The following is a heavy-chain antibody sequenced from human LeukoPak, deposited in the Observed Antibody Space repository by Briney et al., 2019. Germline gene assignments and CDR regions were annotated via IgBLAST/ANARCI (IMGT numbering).Heavy chain of an antibody. V-gene: IGHV1-2*04. CDR3: AREYRDSSGYYSLGY. CDR1: GYTFTGYY. Sequence: GASVTVSCTASGYTFTGYYMHWVRQAPGQGLEWMGWINPNSGGTNYAQKFQGWVTMTRDTSISTAYMELSRLRSDDTAVYYCAREYRDSSGYYSLGYWGQGTLVTVSS. D-gene: IGHD3-22*01. J-gene: IGHJ4*02. CDR2: INPNSGGT.